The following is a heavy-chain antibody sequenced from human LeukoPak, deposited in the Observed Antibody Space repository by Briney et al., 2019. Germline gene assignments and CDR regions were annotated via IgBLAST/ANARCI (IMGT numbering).Heavy chain of an antibody. CDR1: GFTFSSYA. D-gene: IGHD6-13*01. CDR2: ISGSGGST. CDR3: AKDVGGIAAAGSMFDP. Sequence: GGSLRLSCAASGFTFSSYAMSWVRQAPGKGLEWVSAISGSGGSTYYADSVKGRFTISRDNSKNTLYLQMNSLRAEDTALYYCAKDVGGIAAAGSMFDPWGQGTLVTVSS. V-gene: IGHV3-23*01. J-gene: IGHJ5*02.